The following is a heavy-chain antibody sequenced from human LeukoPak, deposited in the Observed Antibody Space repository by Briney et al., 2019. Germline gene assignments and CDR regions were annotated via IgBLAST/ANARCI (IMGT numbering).Heavy chain of an antibody. CDR1: GYTFTSYA. CDR2: ISAGNGNT. J-gene: IGHJ4*02. CDR3: ARARALWFGSSLDY. Sequence: ASVKVSCKASGYTFTSYAMHWVRQAPGQRLEWMGWISAGNGNTKYSQKFQGRVTITRDTSASTAYMELSSLRSEDTAVYYCARARALWFGSSLDYWGQGTLVTVSS. D-gene: IGHD3-10*01. V-gene: IGHV1-3*01.